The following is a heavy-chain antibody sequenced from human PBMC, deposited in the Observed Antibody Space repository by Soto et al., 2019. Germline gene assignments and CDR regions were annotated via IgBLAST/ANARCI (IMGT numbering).Heavy chain of an antibody. CDR3: ARDREYSSSSYYYYYGMNV. V-gene: IGHV1-2*02. CDR1: GYTFTGYC. J-gene: IGHJ6*02. D-gene: IGHD6-6*01. CDR2: INPNSGGT. Sequence: GASVKVSCKASGYTFTGYCMHWVRQAAGQGLEWMGWINPNSGGTNYAQKFQGRVTMTRDTSISTAYMELSRLRSDDTAVYYCARDREYSSSSYYYYYGMNVWGQGTTVTVSS.